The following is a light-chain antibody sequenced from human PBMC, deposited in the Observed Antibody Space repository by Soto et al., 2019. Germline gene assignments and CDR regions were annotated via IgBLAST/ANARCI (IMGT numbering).Light chain of an antibody. CDR2: WAS. V-gene: IGKV4-1*01. J-gene: IGKJ2*01. CDR3: QQCYSPPYS. Sequence: DIVMTQSPDSLAVSLGERATINCKSSQSVLYSSNNKNYLAWHQQKPGQPPKLLIYWASTRESGAPHRFSGSGSWPDLPLTISSLQAEDVAVYYCQQCYSPPYSFGQGTKLEIK. CDR1: QSVLYSSNNKNY.